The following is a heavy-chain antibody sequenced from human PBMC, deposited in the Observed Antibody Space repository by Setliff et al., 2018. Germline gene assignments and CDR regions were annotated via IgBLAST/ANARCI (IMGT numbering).Heavy chain of an antibody. J-gene: IGHJ4*02. CDR1: GDSISSGTYY. CDR2: INHSGST. D-gene: IGHD2-21*01. CDR3: ARTLLLSPYYFDY. Sequence: PSETLSLTCTVSGDSISSGTYYWSYWSWIRQPPGKGLEWIGEINHSGSTNYNPSLKSRATISVDTSKNQFSLKLSSVTAADTAVYYCARTLLLSPYYFDYWGQGTLVTVSS. V-gene: IGHV4-39*07.